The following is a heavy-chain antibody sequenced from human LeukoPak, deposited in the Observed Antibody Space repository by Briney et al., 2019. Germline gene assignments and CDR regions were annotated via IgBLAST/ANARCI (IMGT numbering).Heavy chain of an antibody. V-gene: IGHV3-23*01. D-gene: IGHD5-12*01. CDR1: GFTFSSYS. CDR2: ISGLGDST. J-gene: IGHJ4*02. CDR3: AKGPAKYSGYDYFEY. Sequence: GGSLRLSCAASGFTFSSYSMNWVRQAPGKGLEWVSVISGLGDSTNYAESVKGRFTISRDNSKNTVYLLMNSLRGEDTAVYYCAKGPAKYSGYDYFEYWGQGTLVTVSS.